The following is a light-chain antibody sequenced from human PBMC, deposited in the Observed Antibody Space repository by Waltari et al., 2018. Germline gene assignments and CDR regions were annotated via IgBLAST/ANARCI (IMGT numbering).Light chain of an antibody. J-gene: IGKJ1*01. V-gene: IGKV2-28*01. Sequence: DIVVPQSPLSPPVTPGEPASTSRRSSQSLLYRNGNNYFDWYLEKPGQSPQLLIYLGSERGSRVPDRFSGSGSGTDFTLRSSRVEAKDVCVYYCMQYLQTLWTFNPGTKVKIK. CDR3: MQYLQTLWT. CDR1: QSLLYRNGNNY. CDR2: LGS.